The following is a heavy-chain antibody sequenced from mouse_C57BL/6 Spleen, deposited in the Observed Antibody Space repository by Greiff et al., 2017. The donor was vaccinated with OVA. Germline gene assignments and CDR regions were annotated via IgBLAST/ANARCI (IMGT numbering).Heavy chain of an antibody. D-gene: IGHD3-2*02. CDR1: GYTFTSYW. J-gene: IGHJ2*01. CDR2: IDPSDSET. Sequence: VQLQQPGAELVRPGSSVKLSCKASGYTFTSYWMHWVKQRPIQGLEWIGNIDPSDSETHYNQKFKDKATLTVDKSSSTAYMQLSSLTSEDSAVYYCAIDSSGPYYFDYWGQGTTLTVSS. CDR3: AIDSSGPYYFDY. V-gene: IGHV1-52*01.